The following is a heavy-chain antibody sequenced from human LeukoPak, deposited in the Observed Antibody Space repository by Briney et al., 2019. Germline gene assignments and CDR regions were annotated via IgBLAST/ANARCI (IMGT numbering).Heavy chain of an antibody. D-gene: IGHD4-17*01. CDR3: ARNPVTTKYFDY. J-gene: IGHJ4*02. V-gene: IGHV1-46*01. Sequence: ASVKVSCKASGYTFTSYYMHWVRQAPGQGLEWMGIINPSGGSTRYAQKFQGRVTMTRDTSTSTIYMELSSLRSEDTAVYYCARNPVTTKYFDYWGQGTLVTVSS. CDR2: INPSGGST. CDR1: GYTFTSYY.